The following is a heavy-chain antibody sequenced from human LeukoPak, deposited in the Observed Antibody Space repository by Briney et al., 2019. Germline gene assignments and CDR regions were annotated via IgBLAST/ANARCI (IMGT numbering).Heavy chain of an antibody. CDR3: ARVPERLSGVDI. V-gene: IGHV1-2*02. D-gene: IGHD1-1*01. CDR2: INPDSGFT. CDR1: GYKFTDDY. J-gene: IGHJ3*02. Sequence: ASVKVSCKASGYKFTDDYMHWVRQAPGQGLEFMGWINPDSGFTNYAQKFKGRVTMTRDTSISTAYMELSRLRSDDTAVYYCARVPERLSGVDIWGQGTMVTVSS.